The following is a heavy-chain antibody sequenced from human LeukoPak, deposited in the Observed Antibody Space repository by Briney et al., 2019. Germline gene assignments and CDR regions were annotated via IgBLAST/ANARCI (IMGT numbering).Heavy chain of an antibody. J-gene: IGHJ4*02. CDR3: ARDRPNYYGSDGHYYRRDGDY. D-gene: IGHD3-22*01. CDR2: ITSRGEST. Sequence: GGSLRLSCAASGFTFSIYAMSWVRQAPGKGLQKVSSITSRGESTWYVDSVKGRFTITRDNSENTLYLQMHSLRAEDTAVYYCARDRPNYYGSDGHYYRRDGDYWGRGTLVSVSS. V-gene: IGHV3-23*01. CDR1: GFTFSIYA.